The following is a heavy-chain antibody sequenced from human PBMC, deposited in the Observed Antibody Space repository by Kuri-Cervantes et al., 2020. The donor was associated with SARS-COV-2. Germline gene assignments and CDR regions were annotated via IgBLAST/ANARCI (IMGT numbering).Heavy chain of an antibody. CDR3: ARTDFWSGYYVDY. D-gene: IGHD3-3*01. Sequence: GESLKLSCAASGFPFNDYYFTWIRQAPGKGLEWVSSIRPSGGSKFYADSVKGRFTISRDNAKNSLYLQMNSLRAEDTAVYYCARTDFWSGYYVDYWGQGTLVTVSS. CDR2: IRPSGGSK. CDR1: GFPFNDYY. J-gene: IGHJ4*02. V-gene: IGHV3-11*04.